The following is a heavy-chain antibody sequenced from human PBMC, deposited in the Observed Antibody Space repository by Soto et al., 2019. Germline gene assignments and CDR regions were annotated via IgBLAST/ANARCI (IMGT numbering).Heavy chain of an antibody. CDR3: AKNGQPPYYYYGLDV. CDR2: ISGYNGDT. CDR1: GYTFTVYY. V-gene: IGHV1-18*04. Sequence: ASVKVSCKTSGYTFTVYYMHWVRQAPGQGLEWMGWISGYNGDTNYAQKFQGRVSMTIDTSTTTAYMELRSLRSDDTAVYYCAKNGQPPYYYYGLDVWGQGTKVTVSS. J-gene: IGHJ6*02. D-gene: IGHD2-8*01.